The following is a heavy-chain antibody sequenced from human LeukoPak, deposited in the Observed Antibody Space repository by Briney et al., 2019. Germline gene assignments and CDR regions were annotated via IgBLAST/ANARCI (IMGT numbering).Heavy chain of an antibody. CDR1: GFTFSSYA. J-gene: IGHJ4*02. Sequence: QSGGSLRLSCAASGFTFSSYAMHWVRQAPGKGLEYVSAISSNGGSTYYANSVKGRFTISRDNSKNTLYLQMGSLRAEDMAVYYCARSVGATLPFDYWGQGTLVTVSS. CDR3: ARSVGATLPFDY. D-gene: IGHD1-26*01. V-gene: IGHV3-64*01. CDR2: ISSNGGST.